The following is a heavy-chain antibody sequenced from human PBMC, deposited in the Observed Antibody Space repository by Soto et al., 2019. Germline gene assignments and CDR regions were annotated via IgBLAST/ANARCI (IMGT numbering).Heavy chain of an antibody. CDR3: AKDRFDGGVVPAAFDY. CDR2: ISGSGGST. J-gene: IGHJ4*02. CDR1: GFTFSSYA. D-gene: IGHD2-2*01. V-gene: IGHV3-23*01. Sequence: GGSLRLSCAASGFTFSSYAMSWVRQAPGKGLEWVSAISGSGGSTYCADSVKGRFTISRDNSKNTLYLQMNSLRAEDTAVYYCAKDRFDGGVVPAAFDYWGQGTLVTVSS.